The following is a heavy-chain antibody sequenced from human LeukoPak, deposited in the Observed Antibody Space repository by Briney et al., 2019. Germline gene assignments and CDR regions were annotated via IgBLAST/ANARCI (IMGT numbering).Heavy chain of an antibody. V-gene: IGHV1-69*13. CDR2: IIPIFGTA. J-gene: IGHJ2*01. CDR3: ARAYYYDSSGSFWYFDL. D-gene: IGHD3-22*01. CDR1: GGTFSSYA. Sequence: SVKVSCKASGGTFSSYAISWVRQAPGQGLEWMGGIIPIFGTANYAQKFQGRVTITADESTSTAYMELSSLRSEDTAVYYCARAYYYDSSGSFWYFDLWGRGTLVTVSS.